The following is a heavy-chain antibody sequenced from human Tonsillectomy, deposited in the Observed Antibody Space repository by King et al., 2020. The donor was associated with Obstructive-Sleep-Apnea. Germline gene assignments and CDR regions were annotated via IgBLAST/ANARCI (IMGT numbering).Heavy chain of an antibody. Sequence: DVQLVESGGGLVKPGGSLRLSCAASGFTFSSYSMNWVRQAPGKGLEWVSSISTSSSYIYYADSVKGRFTISRDNAKNSLYLQMYSLRAEDTAVYYCARVWYYDFWSGYPGDYYYMDVWGKGTTVTVSS. CDR2: ISTSSSYI. J-gene: IGHJ6*03. CDR3: ARVWYYDFWSGYPGDYYYMDV. CDR1: GFTFSSYS. D-gene: IGHD3-3*01. V-gene: IGHV3-21*01.